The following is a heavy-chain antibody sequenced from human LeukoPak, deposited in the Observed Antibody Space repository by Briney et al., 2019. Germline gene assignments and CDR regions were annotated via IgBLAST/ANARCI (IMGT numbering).Heavy chain of an antibody. Sequence: PGRSLRLSCAASGFTVSTNYMNWVRQAPGKGLEWVSIIYSGGTTYYADSVKGRFTLSRDNSKNTLYLQMTSLRAEDTAVYYCAREGGYSGYLDYWGQGSLVTVSS. V-gene: IGHV3-66*01. CDR2: IYSGGTT. CDR3: AREGGYSGYLDY. CDR1: GFTVSTNY. D-gene: IGHD5-12*01. J-gene: IGHJ4*02.